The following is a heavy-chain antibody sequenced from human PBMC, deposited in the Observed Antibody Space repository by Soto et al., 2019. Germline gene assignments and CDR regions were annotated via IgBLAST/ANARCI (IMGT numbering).Heavy chain of an antibody. CDR2: IAYDGSNK. CDR1: GFTFINYA. V-gene: IGHV3-30-3*01. D-gene: IGHD1-1*01. Sequence: QVQLVESGGGVVQPGRSLRLSCAASGFTFINYAMHWVRQAPGKGLEWVAVIAYDGSNKYYADSVKGRFTISRDNSKNTLYLQMNSLRAEDTAVYYCARGKNGSYFDYWGQGTLVTVSS. CDR3: ARGKNGSYFDY. J-gene: IGHJ4*02.